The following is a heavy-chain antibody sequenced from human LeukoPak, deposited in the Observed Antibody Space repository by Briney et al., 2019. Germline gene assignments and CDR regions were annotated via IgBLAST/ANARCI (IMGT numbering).Heavy chain of an antibody. V-gene: IGHV1-18*01. D-gene: IGHD3-9*01. Sequence: ASVKVSCKASGYTFTSYGISWVRQAPGQGLEWMGWISAYNGNTNHAQKLQGRVTMTTDTSTSTAYMELRSLRSDDTAVYYCARIGRTAAGLRYFGYYGMDVWGQGTTVTVSS. CDR2: ISAYNGNT. J-gene: IGHJ6*02. CDR3: ARIGRTAAGLRYFGYYGMDV. CDR1: GYTFTSYG.